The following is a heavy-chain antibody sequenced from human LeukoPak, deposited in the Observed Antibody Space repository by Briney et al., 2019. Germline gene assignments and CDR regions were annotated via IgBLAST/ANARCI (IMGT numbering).Heavy chain of an antibody. Sequence: GGSLRLSCAASGFTFNNAWMNWVRQVPGTGLEWVGRVKSKTDGGKTDYAAPVQGTFTISRDDSEDTVYLQMNSLKTEDTAVYYCTSDPRIGRYFGYWGQGTLVTVSS. J-gene: IGHJ4*02. CDR2: VKSKTDGGKT. V-gene: IGHV3-15*01. CDR1: GFTFNNAW. CDR3: TSDPRIGRYFGY. D-gene: IGHD1-26*01.